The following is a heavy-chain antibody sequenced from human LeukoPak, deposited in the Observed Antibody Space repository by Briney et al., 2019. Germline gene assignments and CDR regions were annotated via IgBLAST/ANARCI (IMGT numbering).Heavy chain of an antibody. CDR1: GGTFSSYT. Sequence: SVKVSCKASGGTFSSYTISWVRQAPGQGLEGMGRIIPILGIANYAQKFQGRVTITADKSTSTAYMELSSLRSEDTAVYYCARDCPNYDSSGYYFDYWGQGTLVTVSS. CDR3: ARDCPNYDSSGYYFDY. D-gene: IGHD3-22*01. CDR2: IIPILGIA. J-gene: IGHJ4*02. V-gene: IGHV1-69*04.